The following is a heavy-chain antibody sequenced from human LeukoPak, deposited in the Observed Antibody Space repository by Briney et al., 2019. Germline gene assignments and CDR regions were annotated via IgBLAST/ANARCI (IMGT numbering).Heavy chain of an antibody. V-gene: IGHV3-53*01. J-gene: IGHJ4*02. D-gene: IGHD5-18*01. CDR3: ARGELDTAMATYLDY. CDR2: IYSGGST. CDR1: GFTVSSNY. Sequence: GGSLRLSCAASGFTVSSNYMSWVRQAPGKGLEWVSVIYSGGSTYYADSVKGRFTISRDNSKNTLNLQMNSLRAEDTAVYYCARGELDTAMATYLDYWGQGTLVTVSS.